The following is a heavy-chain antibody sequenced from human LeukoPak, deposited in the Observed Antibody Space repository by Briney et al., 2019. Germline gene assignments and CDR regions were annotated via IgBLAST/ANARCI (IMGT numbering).Heavy chain of an antibody. CDR3: ASIRNYYDSSGYSYYFDY. J-gene: IGHJ4*02. CDR2: IYYSGST. Sequence: PSETLSLTCTVSGGSISSSSYYWGWIRQPPGKGLEWIGSIYYSGSTYYNPSLKSRVTISVDTSKNQFSLKLSSATAADTAVYYCASIRNYYDSSGYSYYFDYWGQGTLVTVSS. V-gene: IGHV4-39*01. CDR1: GGSISSSSYY. D-gene: IGHD3-22*01.